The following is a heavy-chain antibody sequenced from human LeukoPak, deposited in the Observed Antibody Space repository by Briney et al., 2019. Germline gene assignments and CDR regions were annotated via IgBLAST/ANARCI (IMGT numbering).Heavy chain of an antibody. Sequence: GGSLRLSCAASGFTFSSYWMNWARQAPGKGLEWVASINHNGNVNYYVDSVKGRFTISRDNAKNSLYLQMNSLRAEDTAVYYCARVPGYSSSSGGWGQGTLVTVSS. J-gene: IGHJ4*02. V-gene: IGHV3-7*01. CDR1: GFTFSSYW. CDR3: ARVPGYSSSSGG. CDR2: INHNGNVN. D-gene: IGHD6-6*01.